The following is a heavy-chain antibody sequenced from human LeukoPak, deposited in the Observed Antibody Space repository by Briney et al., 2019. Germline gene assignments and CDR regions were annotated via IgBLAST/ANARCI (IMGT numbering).Heavy chain of an antibody. CDR1: GFTFTNAW. D-gene: IGHD3-10*01. V-gene: IGHV3-15*01. J-gene: IGHJ4*02. Sequence: GGSLRLSCVDSGFTFTNAWMSWVSQAPGKGLEWIGRIKSKTDGETTNYAEPVRGRFTISRDDSKSAVYLQMNILKIEDTAVYYCTTDLGTYYHGSQRLIPIDYWGQGTLVTVSS. CDR3: TTDLGTYYHGSQRLIPIDY. CDR2: IKSKTDGETT.